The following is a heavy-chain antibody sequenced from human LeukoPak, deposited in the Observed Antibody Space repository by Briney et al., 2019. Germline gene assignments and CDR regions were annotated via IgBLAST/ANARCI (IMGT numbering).Heavy chain of an antibody. CDR3: ARSYYGDYEDF. CDR2: INSDGXXX. V-gene: IGHV3-74*01. D-gene: IGHD4-17*01. J-gene: IGHJ4*02. CDR1: GFTSSTYX. Sequence: PGGSLRLSCAASGFTSSTYXXXXXXXXXXXXXXWXXXINSDGXXXXXXDXXXXRXXXXRDNAXNTVYLHMNSLKVEDTAVYYCARSYYGDYEDFWGQGTLVAVSS.